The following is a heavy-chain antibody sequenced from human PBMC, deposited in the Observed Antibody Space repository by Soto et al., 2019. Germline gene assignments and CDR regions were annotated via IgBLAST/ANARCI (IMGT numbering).Heavy chain of an antibody. CDR1: GFTFSSYW. CDR3: ARDGSSGYDLTNYMDV. Sequence: GGSLRLSCAASGFTFSSYWMSWVRQAPGKGLEWVANIKQEGSEKYYVDSVKGRFTISRDNAKNSLYLQMNSLRAEDTAVYYCARDGSSGYDLTNYMDVWGKGTTVTVSS. J-gene: IGHJ6*03. CDR2: IKQEGSEK. V-gene: IGHV3-7*01. D-gene: IGHD5-12*01.